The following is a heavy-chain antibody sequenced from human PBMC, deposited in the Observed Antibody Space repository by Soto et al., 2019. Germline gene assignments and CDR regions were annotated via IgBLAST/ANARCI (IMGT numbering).Heavy chain of an antibody. V-gene: IGHV1-18*01. J-gene: IGHJ4*02. CDR3: ARDRPTIGGGVSPL. CDR2: ISAYNGNT. Sequence: QVQLVQSGAEVKKPGASVKVSCKTSAYTFASYGISWVRQAPGQGLEWMGWISAYNGNTNYAQKFQGRVTMTTDTATSTAYMELRSLRSDDTAVYYCARDRPTIGGGVSPLWGQGTLVTVSS. CDR1: AYTFASYG. D-gene: IGHD3-3*01.